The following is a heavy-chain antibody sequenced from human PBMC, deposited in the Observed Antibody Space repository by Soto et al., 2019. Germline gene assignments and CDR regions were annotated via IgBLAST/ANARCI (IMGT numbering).Heavy chain of an antibody. CDR3: AREAVTTSRDWFDP. CDR2: IYYSGST. CDR1: GGSVSSGSYY. D-gene: IGHD4-17*01. J-gene: IGHJ5*02. V-gene: IGHV4-61*01. Sequence: SETLSLTCTVSGGSVSSGSYYWSWIRQPPGKGLEWIGYIYYSGSTNYNPSLKSRVTISVDMSKNQFSLKLSSVTAADTAVYYCAREAVTTSRDWFDPWGQGTLVTVSS.